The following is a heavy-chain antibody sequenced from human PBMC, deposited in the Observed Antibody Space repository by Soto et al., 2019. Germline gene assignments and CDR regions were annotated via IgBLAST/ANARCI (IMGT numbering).Heavy chain of an antibody. J-gene: IGHJ6*02. CDR2: ISYDGSNK. CDR3: AGGDNDYALGV. V-gene: IGHV3-30-3*01. D-gene: IGHD1-20*01. CDR1: GSTFSNYI. Sequence: QLQLVESGGGVVQPGRSLRLSCTASGSTFSNYIMHWVRQAPGKGLEWVAFISYDGSNKDYADSVEGRFTISRDNSKSTLFLQWSSLRPEDTDVYYCAGGDNDYALGVWGQGTTVTVSS.